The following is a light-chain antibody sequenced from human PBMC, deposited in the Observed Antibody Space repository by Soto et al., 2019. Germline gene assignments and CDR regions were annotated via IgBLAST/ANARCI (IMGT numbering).Light chain of an antibody. Sequence: DIQLTQSPSFLSSSMGDRVTLTCRASQDFSNYLAWYKQKPGKAPKLLMYVASTSQSGVPSRVRGSGSGTEFTLTISSLQPEDFETYYCQQLNSFPLTFGGGTKVDIK. CDR1: QDFSNY. CDR3: QQLNSFPLT. CDR2: VAS. V-gene: IGKV1-9*01. J-gene: IGKJ4*01.